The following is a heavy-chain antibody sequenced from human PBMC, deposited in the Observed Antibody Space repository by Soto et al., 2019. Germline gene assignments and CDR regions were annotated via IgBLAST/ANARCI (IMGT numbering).Heavy chain of an antibody. V-gene: IGHV4-34*01. CDR3: ARGKTTRAAAGTNEGYYFDY. CDR2: INHSGST. D-gene: IGHD6-13*01. CDR1: GGSFSGYY. Sequence: SETLSLTCAVYGGSFSGYYWSWIRQPPGKGLEWIGEINHSGSTNSNPSIKSRGTISVDTSKNQFSLKLSSVTAADMAVYYCARGKTTRAAAGTNEGYYFDYWGQGTLVTVSS. J-gene: IGHJ4*02.